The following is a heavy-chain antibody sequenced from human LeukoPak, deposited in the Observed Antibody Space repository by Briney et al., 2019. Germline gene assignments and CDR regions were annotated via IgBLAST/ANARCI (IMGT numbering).Heavy chain of an antibody. CDR1: GASISSYY. CDR3: ARRAYSSGFFWFDP. CDR2: IYYSGST. D-gene: IGHD6-19*01. Sequence: PLETLSLTCTVSGASISSYYWSWIRQPPGKGLEWIGYIYYSGSTNYNPSLKSRVTISIDTSKNQFSLKLSSVTAADTAVYFCARRAYSSGFFWFDPWGQGTLVTVSS. V-gene: IGHV4-59*08. J-gene: IGHJ5*02.